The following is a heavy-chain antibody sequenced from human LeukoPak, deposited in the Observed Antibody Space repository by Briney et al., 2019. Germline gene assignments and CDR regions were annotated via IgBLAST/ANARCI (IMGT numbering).Heavy chain of an antibody. CDR3: AAEDDYVWKSYRSLDI. Sequence: ASVKVSCKASGYTFTRYYMHWVRQAPGQGLEWMGWINPNSGGTNYAQKFQGRVTMTRDTSISTAYMELSRLRSDDTAVYCCAAEDDYVWKSYRSLDIWGQGTTVTVSS. D-gene: IGHD3-16*02. CDR1: GYTFTRYY. CDR2: INPNSGGT. V-gene: IGHV1-2*02. J-gene: IGHJ3*02.